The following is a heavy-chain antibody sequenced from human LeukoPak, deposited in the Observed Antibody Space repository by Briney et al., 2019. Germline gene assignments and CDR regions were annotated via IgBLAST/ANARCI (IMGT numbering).Heavy chain of an antibody. D-gene: IGHD5-18*01. V-gene: IGHV1-24*01. J-gene: IGHJ4*02. CDR1: GYTLTELS. CDR3: ATAPYSYGYATLVY. CDR2: FDPEDGET. Sequence: ASVKVSCKVSGYTLTELSMHWVRQAPGKGLEWMGGFDPEDGETIYAQKFQGRDTMTEDTSTDTAYMELSSLRSEDTAVYYCATAPYSYGYATLVYWGQGTLVTVSS.